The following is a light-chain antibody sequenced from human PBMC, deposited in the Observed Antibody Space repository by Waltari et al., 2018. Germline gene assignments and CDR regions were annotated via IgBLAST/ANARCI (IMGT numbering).Light chain of an antibody. J-gene: IGKJ4*01. CDR1: QDISNY. CDR2: DAS. CDR3: QQYDNPALT. V-gene: IGKV1-33*01. Sequence: DIQMTQSPSSLSASVGDRVTITCQARQDISNYLNWYQQKTGKAPKLLIYDASNLETGVPSRFSGSGSGTDFTFTISSLQPEDIATYYCQQYDNPALTFGGGTKVEIK.